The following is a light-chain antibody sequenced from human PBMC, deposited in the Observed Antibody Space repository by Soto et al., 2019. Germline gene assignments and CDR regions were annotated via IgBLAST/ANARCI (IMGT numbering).Light chain of an antibody. Sequence: EIVLTQSPGTLSLSPGERATLSCRASQSVSSSYLAWYQQKPGQVPSLLIYGASTRASGIPARFSGSGSGTEFTLTIGSLQSEDFAVYYCQQYSSSPSFGQGTRLEI. CDR1: QSVSSSY. CDR3: QQYSSSPS. V-gene: IGKV3-20*01. CDR2: GAS. J-gene: IGKJ5*01.